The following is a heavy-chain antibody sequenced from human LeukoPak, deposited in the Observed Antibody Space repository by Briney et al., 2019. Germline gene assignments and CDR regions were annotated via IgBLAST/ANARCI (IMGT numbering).Heavy chain of an antibody. V-gene: IGHV4-31*03. Sequence: SETLSLTYTVSGGSISRVGYYWSWIRQHPGKVLESIRYIYYSGSTYYNPSLKSRLTISVDTSKNQFSLKLTSVTAADTAVYYCARPPVSSPTGHYFDYWGQGTLVTVSS. D-gene: IGHD2-2*01. J-gene: IGHJ4*02. CDR2: IYYSGST. CDR1: GGSISRVGYY. CDR3: ARPPVSSPTGHYFDY.